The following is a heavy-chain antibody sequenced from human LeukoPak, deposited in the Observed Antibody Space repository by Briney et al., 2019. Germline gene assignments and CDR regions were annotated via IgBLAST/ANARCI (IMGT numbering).Heavy chain of an antibody. V-gene: IGHV3-21*06. Sequence: GGSLRLSCAASGFTFSDYSMNWVRQAPGKGLEWVSYISSSSLYINYADSVKGRFTVSRDNAKNSLFLQMNSLRAEDTAVYYCVREAYEYHFDYWGEGALVTVSS. CDR2: ISSSSLYI. J-gene: IGHJ4*02. CDR1: GFTFSDYS. D-gene: IGHD5-12*01. CDR3: VREAYEYHFDY.